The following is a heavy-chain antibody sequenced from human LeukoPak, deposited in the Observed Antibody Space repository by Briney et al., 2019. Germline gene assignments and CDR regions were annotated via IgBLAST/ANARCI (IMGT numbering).Heavy chain of an antibody. CDR2: FVTTAR. J-gene: IGHJ1*01. CDR1: GGSISSYS. V-gene: IGHV4-59*01. Sequence: SETLSLTCTVSGGSISSYSWSWIRQSPGKGLEWIGSFVTTARTYNPSFKSRVAMSLDMSKNQFSLSLKSLTTADSAIYYCARDTSVASGMQHWGQGTLVTVSS. D-gene: IGHD6-19*01. CDR3: ARDTSVASGMQH.